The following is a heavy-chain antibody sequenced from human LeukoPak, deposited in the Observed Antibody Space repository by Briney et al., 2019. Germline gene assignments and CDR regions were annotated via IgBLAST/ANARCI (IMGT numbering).Heavy chain of an antibody. CDR2: ISSSGSTI. V-gene: IGHV3-48*03. J-gene: IGHJ4*02. Sequence: GGSLRLSCAASGFTFSSYEMNWVRQAPGKGLEWVSYISSSGSTIYYADSVKGRFNISRDNAKNSLYLQMNSLRAEDTAVYYCICDSEGRSGGDYWGQGTLVTVSS. CDR1: GFTFSSYE. D-gene: IGHD3-10*01. CDR3: ICDSEGRSGGDY.